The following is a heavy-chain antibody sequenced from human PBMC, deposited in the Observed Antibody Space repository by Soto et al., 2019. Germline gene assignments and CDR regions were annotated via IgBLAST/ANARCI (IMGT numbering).Heavy chain of an antibody. CDR2: IYYSGST. D-gene: IGHD1-26*01. CDR1: GGSISSYY. V-gene: IGHV4-59*08. J-gene: IGHJ4*02. Sequence: PSETLSLTCTVSGGSISSYYWSWIRQPPGKGLEWIGDIYYSGSTNYNPSLKSRVTISVDTSKNQFSLKLSSVTAADTAVYYCARLGGSYAVPHFDYWGQGTLVTVSS. CDR3: ARLGGSYAVPHFDY.